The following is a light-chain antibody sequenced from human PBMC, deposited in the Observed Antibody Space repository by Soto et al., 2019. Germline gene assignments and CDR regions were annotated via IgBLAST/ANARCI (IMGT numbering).Light chain of an antibody. Sequence: QSALTQPASVSGSPGQSITISCTGTSSDVGGYNFVSWYQQHPGKAPKLMIYEVSNRPSGASNRFSGSRSGNTASLTISGLQAEDEADDYCCSFTSGSPLFGTGTKLTVL. V-gene: IGLV2-14*01. J-gene: IGLJ1*01. CDR1: SSDVGGYNF. CDR2: EVS. CDR3: CSFTSGSPL.